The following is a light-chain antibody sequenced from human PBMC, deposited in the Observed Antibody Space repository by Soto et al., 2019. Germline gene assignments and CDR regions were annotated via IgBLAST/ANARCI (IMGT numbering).Light chain of an antibody. CDR1: RSINRY. CDR3: QHSDCSPVT. CDR2: DAA. Sequence: DVQMTQSPSTLSASVGDRVTITCRASRSINRYLDWYQQKPGKAPKLLITDAASLNSGVPSRFSGSGSRTEFTLTISSLQPDDSATYYCQHSDCSPVTFGRGTKVEIK. J-gene: IGKJ4*01. V-gene: IGKV1-5*01.